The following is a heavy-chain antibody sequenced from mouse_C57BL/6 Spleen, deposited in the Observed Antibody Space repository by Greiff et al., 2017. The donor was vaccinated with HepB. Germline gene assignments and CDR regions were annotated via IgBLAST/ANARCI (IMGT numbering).Heavy chain of an antibody. D-gene: IGHD1-1*01. J-gene: IGHJ4*01. CDR1: GYTFTSYC. CDR2: IYPSSGYN. CDR3: ARGSSYDGIDD. Sequence: VQLQQSGAELVKPGASVKLSCKASGYTFTSYCMHWVKQRPGQGLEWIGYIYPSSGYNKYNKKFKDKATLTADKSSSTAYMQLSSLTSEDSAVLYDARGSSYDGIDDWGQGTSVTVSS. V-gene: IGHV1-7*01.